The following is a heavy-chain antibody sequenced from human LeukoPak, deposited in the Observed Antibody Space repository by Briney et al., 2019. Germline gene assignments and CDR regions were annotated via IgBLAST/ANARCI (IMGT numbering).Heavy chain of an antibody. J-gene: IGHJ4*02. V-gene: IGHV3-66*01. CDR2: IYSGGST. CDR3: ARVRSGSYYVDY. Sequence: PGGSLRLSCAASGFTVSSNYMSWVRQAPGKGLEWVSVIYSGGSTYYADSVKGRFTISRDNSKNTLYLQMNSLRAEDTAVYYCARVRSGSYYVDYWGQGTLVTVSS. CDR1: GFTVSSNY. D-gene: IGHD1-26*01.